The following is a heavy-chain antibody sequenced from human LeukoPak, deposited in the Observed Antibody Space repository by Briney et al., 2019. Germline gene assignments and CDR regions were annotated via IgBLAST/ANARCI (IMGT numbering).Heavy chain of an antibody. Sequence: SETLSLTCTVSGGSISSSTYYWGWIRQPPGKGLEWIGSMYYTGSTNYNPSLKSRVTISVDTSKNQFSLKLSSVTAADTAVYYCARESGWYTRSVDPWGQGTLVTVSS. D-gene: IGHD6-13*01. J-gene: IGHJ5*02. CDR1: GGSISSSTYY. V-gene: IGHV4-39*07. CDR3: ARESGWYTRSVDP. CDR2: MYYTGST.